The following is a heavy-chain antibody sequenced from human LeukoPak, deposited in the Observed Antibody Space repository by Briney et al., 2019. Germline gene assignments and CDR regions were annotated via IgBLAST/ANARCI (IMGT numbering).Heavy chain of an antibody. CDR2: IYYSGST. V-gene: IGHV4-59*08. J-gene: IGHJ4*02. CDR1: GGSISSYY. Sequence: SETLSLTCTVSGGSISSYYWSWIRQPPGKGLEWIGYIYYSGSTNYNPSLKSRVTISVDTSKNQFSLKLLSVTAADTAVYYCARAQDFSDSSGPNYLDFWGQGILVTVSS. CDR3: ARAQDFSDSSGPNYLDF. D-gene: IGHD3-22*01.